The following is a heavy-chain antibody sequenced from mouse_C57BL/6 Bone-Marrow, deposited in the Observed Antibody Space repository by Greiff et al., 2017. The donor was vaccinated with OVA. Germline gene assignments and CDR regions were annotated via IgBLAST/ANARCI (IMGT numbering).Heavy chain of an antibody. Sequence: QVQLQQPGAELVKPGASVKLSCKASGYTFTSYWMQWVKQRPGQGLEWIGEIDPSDSYTNYNKKFKGKATLTVDTSSSTASMQLSSLTSEDSAVCYCERGDSEGAWFAYWAQGTLVTVSA. CDR1: GYTFTSYW. CDR3: ERGDSEGAWFAY. V-gene: IGHV1-50*01. J-gene: IGHJ3*01. CDR2: IDPSDSYT.